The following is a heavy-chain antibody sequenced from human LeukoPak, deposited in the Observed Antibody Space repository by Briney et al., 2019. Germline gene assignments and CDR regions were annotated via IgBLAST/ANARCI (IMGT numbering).Heavy chain of an antibody. J-gene: IGHJ4*02. CDR1: GFSFSSYA. Sequence: GGSLRLSCAASGFSFSSYALSWVRQAPGRGLEWVSAISDSGGRTYYADFVKGRFTISRDNSENTLLLQMSSLRAEDTATYYCAKHYGSGTYYNYFTYCGQGTLVSVSS. V-gene: IGHV3-23*01. CDR2: ISDSGGRT. CDR3: AKHYGSGTYYNYFTY. D-gene: IGHD3-10*01.